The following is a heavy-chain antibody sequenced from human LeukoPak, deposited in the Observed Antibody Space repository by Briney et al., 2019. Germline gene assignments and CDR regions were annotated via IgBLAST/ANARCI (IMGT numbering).Heavy chain of an antibody. V-gene: IGHV3-74*01. J-gene: IGHJ3*02. CDR2: ISTDGSST. D-gene: IGHD6-6*01. CDR3: VREYSSSSGRAFDI. CDR1: GGSISSSSYY. Sequence: HPSETLSLTCTVSGGSISSSSYYWGWVRQAPGKGLVWVSRISTDGSSTNSADSVKGRFTISRDNAKNMLYLQMNSLRAEDTAVYYCVREYSSSSGRAFDIWGQGTMVTVS.